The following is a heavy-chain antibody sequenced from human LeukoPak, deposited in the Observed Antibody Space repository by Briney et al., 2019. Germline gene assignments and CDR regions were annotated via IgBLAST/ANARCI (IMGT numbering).Heavy chain of an antibody. D-gene: IGHD6-19*01. CDR3: AKGYSSGWYPGVNYYYGMDV. CDR2: ISHSSSGT. Sequence: PGGSLRLSCAGSGFTFSNYAMSWVRQAPGKGLEWVSAISHSSSGTYYVDSVKGRFTISRDNSKNTLYLQMNSLRAEDTAVYYCAKGYSSGWYPGVNYYYGMDVWGQGTTVTVSS. CDR1: GFTFSNYA. J-gene: IGHJ6*02. V-gene: IGHV3-23*01.